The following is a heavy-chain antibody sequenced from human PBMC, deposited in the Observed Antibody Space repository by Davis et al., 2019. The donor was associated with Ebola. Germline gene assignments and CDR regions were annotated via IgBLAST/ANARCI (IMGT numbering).Heavy chain of an antibody. CDR1: GGSFSGYY. CDR2: INHSGST. CDR3: ASSPIVGAAHFDY. V-gene: IGHV4-34*01. Sequence: SETLSLTCGVYGGSFSGYYWSWIRQPPGKGLEWIGEINHSGSTNYNPSLKSRVTISVDTSKNQFSLKLSSVTAADTAVYYCASSPIVGAAHFDYWGQGTLVTVSS. D-gene: IGHD1-26*01. J-gene: IGHJ4*02.